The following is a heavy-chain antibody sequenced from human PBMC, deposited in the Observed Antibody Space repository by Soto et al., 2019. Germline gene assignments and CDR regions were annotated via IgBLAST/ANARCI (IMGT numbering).Heavy chain of an antibody. Sequence: GGSLRLSCAASGFNFSNHWMHWVRQPPAQGMAWVSRITSESKSKAYAEPVNGRSAIYRDNAKNTLYLQMNGFTAEDTAVYYCAREAGDWPHNCFDPWGQGTLVTVSS. V-gene: IGHV3-74*01. D-gene: IGHD2-21*02. CDR2: ITSESKSK. CDR1: GFNFSNHW. CDR3: AREAGDWPHNCFDP. J-gene: IGHJ5*02.